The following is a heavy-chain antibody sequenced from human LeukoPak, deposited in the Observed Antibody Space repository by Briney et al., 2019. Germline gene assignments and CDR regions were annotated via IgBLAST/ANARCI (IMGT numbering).Heavy chain of an antibody. V-gene: IGHV1-69*13. D-gene: IGHD1-26*01. CDR3: ARGIVGATRAANWFDP. Sequence: SVKVSCKASGYTFTSYGISWVRQAPGQGLEWMGGIIPIFGTANYAQKFQGRVTITADESTSTAYMELSSLRSEDTAVYYCARGIVGATRAANWFDPWGQGTLVTVSS. CDR1: GYTFTSYG. CDR2: IIPIFGTA. J-gene: IGHJ5*02.